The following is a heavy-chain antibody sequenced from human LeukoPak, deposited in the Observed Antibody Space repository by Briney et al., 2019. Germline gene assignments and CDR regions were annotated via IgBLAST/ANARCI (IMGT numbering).Heavy chain of an antibody. D-gene: IGHD3-22*01. CDR2: IDLSGST. CDR3: ARNSKKRYYDSSGYTIDY. CDR1: GGSISSSNW. Sequence: SGTLSLTCAVSGGSISSSNWWSWVRQPLGKGLEWIGEIDLSGSTNYNPSLKSRVTISVDTSKNQFSLKLSSVTAADTAVYYCARNSKKRYYDSSGYTIDYWGQGTLVTVSS. V-gene: IGHV4-4*02. J-gene: IGHJ4*02.